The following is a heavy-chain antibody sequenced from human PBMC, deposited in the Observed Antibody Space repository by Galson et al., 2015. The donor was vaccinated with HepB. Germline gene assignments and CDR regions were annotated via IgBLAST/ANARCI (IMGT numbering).Heavy chain of an antibody. D-gene: IGHD5-12*01. V-gene: IGHV1-69*13. Sequence: SVKVSCKASGGTFSSYAISWVRQAPGQGLEWMGGIIPIFGTANYAQKFQGRVTITADESTSTAYMELSSLRSEDTAVYYCATERVRGCSGYDLFDYWGQGTLVTVSS. CDR2: IIPIFGTA. J-gene: IGHJ4*02. CDR3: ATERVRGCSGYDLFDY. CDR1: GGTFSSYA.